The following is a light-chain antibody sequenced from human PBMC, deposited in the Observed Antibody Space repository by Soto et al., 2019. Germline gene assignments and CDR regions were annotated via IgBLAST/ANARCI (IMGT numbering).Light chain of an antibody. CDR3: QQYGSSRT. Sequence: EMVLTQSPGTLSLSPGERATLSCRASQSVSSNYLAWYQQKPGHAPRLLIYGASSRATGIPDRFSGSGSGTDFTLTISRLEPEDFSVYYCQQYGSSRTFGQGTRLEIK. J-gene: IGKJ5*01. CDR2: GAS. V-gene: IGKV3-20*01. CDR1: QSVSSNY.